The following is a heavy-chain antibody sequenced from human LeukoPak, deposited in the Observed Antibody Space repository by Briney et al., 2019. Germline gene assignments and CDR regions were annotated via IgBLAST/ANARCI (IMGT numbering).Heavy chain of an antibody. CDR2: ISGSGGST. CDR3: ATAGGVDY. V-gene: IGHV3-23*01. CDR1: GFTVSSNY. J-gene: IGHJ4*02. D-gene: IGHD3-10*01. Sequence: GGSLRLSCAASGFTVSSNYMSWVRQAPGKGLEWVSAISGSGGSTYYADSVKGRFTISRDNSKNTLYLQMNSRRAEDTAVYYCATAGGVDYWGQGTLVTVSS.